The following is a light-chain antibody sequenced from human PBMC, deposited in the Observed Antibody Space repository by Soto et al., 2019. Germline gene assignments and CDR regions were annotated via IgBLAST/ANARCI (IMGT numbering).Light chain of an antibody. CDR1: RSNIGAGYD. J-gene: IGLJ2*01. V-gene: IGLV1-40*01. Sequence: QSVLTQPPSVSGAPGQRVTISCTGSRSNIGAGYDVHWYQQLPGTAPKLLIYGNSNRPSGVPDRFSGSKSGTSASLAITGLQAEDEADYCCQSYDSSLSGVVFGGGTQLAFL. CDR2: GNS. CDR3: QSYDSSLSGVV.